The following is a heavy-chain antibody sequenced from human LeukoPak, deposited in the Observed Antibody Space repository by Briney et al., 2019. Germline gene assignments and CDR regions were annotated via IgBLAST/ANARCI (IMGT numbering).Heavy chain of an antibody. D-gene: IGHD3-10*01. CDR2: ISDSGGST. CDR3: AKDVLLNYYGSGPFDY. J-gene: IGHJ4*02. Sequence: GGSLRLSCAASGFTFTDYYMTWIRQAPGKGLEWVSGISDSGGSTYYADSVKGRFTISRDNSKNTLYLQMNSLRAEDTAVYYCAKDVLLNYYGSGPFDYWGQGTLVTVSS. CDR1: GFTFTDYY. V-gene: IGHV3-23*01.